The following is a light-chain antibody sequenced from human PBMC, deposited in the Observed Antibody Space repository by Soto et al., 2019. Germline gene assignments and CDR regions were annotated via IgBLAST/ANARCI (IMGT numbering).Light chain of an antibody. Sequence: EIVLTQSPATLSLSPGERATLSCRASQSVSSYLAWYQQKPGQAPRLLIYDASNRATGIPARFSGSGSGTDFTLTISSLEPEDFAVYDRQQRSNWPPDTFGQGTKLEIK. J-gene: IGKJ2*01. CDR3: QQRSNWPPDT. V-gene: IGKV3-11*01. CDR2: DAS. CDR1: QSVSSY.